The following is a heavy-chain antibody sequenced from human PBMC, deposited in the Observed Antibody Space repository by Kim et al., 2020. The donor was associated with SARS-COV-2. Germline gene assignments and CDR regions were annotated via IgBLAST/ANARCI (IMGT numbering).Heavy chain of an antibody. Sequence: SQTLSLTCAISGDSVSSNSAAWNWIRQSPSRGLEWLGRTYYRSKWYNDYAVSVKSRITINPDTSKNQFSLQLNSVTPEDTAVYYCARGGAYDYDILTGYYIGVYYYYMDVWGKGTTVTVSS. D-gene: IGHD3-9*01. CDR2: TYYRSKWYN. CDR3: ARGGAYDYDILTGYYIGVYYYYMDV. V-gene: IGHV6-1*01. CDR1: GDSVSSNSAA. J-gene: IGHJ6*03.